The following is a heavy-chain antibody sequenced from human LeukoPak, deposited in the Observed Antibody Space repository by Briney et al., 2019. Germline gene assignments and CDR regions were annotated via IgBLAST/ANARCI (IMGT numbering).Heavy chain of an antibody. Sequence: GRSLRLYCAASGFTFSSYGMHWVRQAPGKGLEWVAVIWYDGSNKYYADSVKGRFTISRDNSKNTLYLQMNSLRAEDTAVYYCARAYSGYSYGYHYWGQGTLVTVSS. J-gene: IGHJ4*02. V-gene: IGHV3-33*01. CDR3: ARAYSGYSYGYHY. CDR1: GFTFSSYG. CDR2: IWYDGSNK. D-gene: IGHD5-18*01.